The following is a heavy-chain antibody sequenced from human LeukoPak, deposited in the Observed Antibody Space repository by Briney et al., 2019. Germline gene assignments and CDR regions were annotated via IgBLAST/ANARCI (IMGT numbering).Heavy chain of an antibody. Sequence: ASVKVSCKASGYIFTNYGFSWVRQAPGQGLEWMGWISAYNGDTIYAQNFQGRVIMTTDTSTSTAYMELRSLRSDDTAVYYCARDLPAVAENFDHWGQGTLVTVSS. V-gene: IGHV1-18*01. J-gene: IGHJ4*02. CDR2: ISAYNGDT. CDR3: ARDLPAVAENFDH. D-gene: IGHD6-19*01. CDR1: GYIFTNYG.